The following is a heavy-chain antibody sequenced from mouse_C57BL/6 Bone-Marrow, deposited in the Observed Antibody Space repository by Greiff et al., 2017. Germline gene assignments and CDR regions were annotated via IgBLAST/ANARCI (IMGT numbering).Heavy chain of an antibody. J-gene: IGHJ1*03. CDR3: ARDCGSSYWYDGV. V-gene: IGHV1-82*01. Sequence: QVQLQQSGPELVKPGASVKISCKASGYAFSSSWMNWVKQRPGKGLEWIGRIYPGDGDTNYNGKFKGKATLTADKSSSTAYMQLSSLTSEDSAVYFCARDCGSSYWYDGVWGTGTTVTVSS. D-gene: IGHD1-1*01. CDR1: GYAFSSSW. CDR2: IYPGDGDT.